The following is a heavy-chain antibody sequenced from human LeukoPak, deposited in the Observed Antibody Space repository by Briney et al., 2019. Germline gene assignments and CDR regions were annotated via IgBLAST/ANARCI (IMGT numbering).Heavy chain of an antibody. CDR1: GFTFSSYW. CDR2: IKQDGSEK. Sequence: QTGGSLRLSCAASGFTFSSYWMSWVRQAPGKGLEWVANIKQDGSEKYYVDSVKGRFTISRDNAKNSLYLQMNSLRAEDTAVYYCARQREMTTIFTALGYWGQGTLVTVSS. D-gene: IGHD5-24*01. CDR3: ARQREMTTIFTALGY. J-gene: IGHJ4*02. V-gene: IGHV3-7*03.